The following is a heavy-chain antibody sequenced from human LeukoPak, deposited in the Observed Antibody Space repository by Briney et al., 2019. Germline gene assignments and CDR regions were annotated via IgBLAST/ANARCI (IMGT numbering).Heavy chain of an antibody. D-gene: IGHD4/OR15-4a*01. CDR3: AKESGALGAPLYDY. CDR1: GFTFSSYG. CDR2: ISSSAGST. V-gene: IGHV3-23*01. J-gene: IGHJ4*02. Sequence: AGGSPRLSCVASGFTFSSYGMTWVRQAPGKGPEWVSVISSSAGSTYYADSVKGRFTISRDNSKNTLYLQMNSLRAEDTAVYYCAKESGALGAPLYDYWGQGTLVTGSS.